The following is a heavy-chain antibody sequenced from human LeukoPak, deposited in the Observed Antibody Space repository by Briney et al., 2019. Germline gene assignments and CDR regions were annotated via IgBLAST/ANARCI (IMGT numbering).Heavy chain of an antibody. CDR1: GYTFTSYG. V-gene: IGHV1-69*13. CDR3: ARGPYDILTGYLEGAVDY. CDR2: IIPIFGTA. D-gene: IGHD3-9*01. J-gene: IGHJ4*02. Sequence: ASVKVSCKASGYTFTSYGISWVRQAPGQGLEWMGGIIPIFGTANYAQKFQGRVTITADESTSTAYMELSSLGSGDTAVYYCARGPYDILTGYLEGAVDYWAQGTLVSVSS.